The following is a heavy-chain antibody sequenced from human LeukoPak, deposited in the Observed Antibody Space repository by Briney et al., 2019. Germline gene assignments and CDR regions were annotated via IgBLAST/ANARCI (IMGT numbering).Heavy chain of an antibody. Sequence: SETLSLTCTVSGGSISSGRYYWTWIRQPAGKGLEWIGRIYTSGSTNYNPSLKSRVTISVDTSKNQFSLKLSSVTAADTAVYYCARAKRNGYNINWYFDLWGRGTLVTVSS. CDR1: GGSISSGRYY. J-gene: IGHJ2*01. CDR2: IYTSGST. D-gene: IGHD5-24*01. CDR3: ARAKRNGYNINWYFDL. V-gene: IGHV4-61*02.